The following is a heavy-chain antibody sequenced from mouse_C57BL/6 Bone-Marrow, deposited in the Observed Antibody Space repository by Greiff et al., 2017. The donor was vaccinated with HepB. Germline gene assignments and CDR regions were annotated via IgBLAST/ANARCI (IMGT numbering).Heavy chain of an antibody. D-gene: IGHD2-5*01. CDR2: INPSSGYT. J-gene: IGHJ2*01. Sequence: QVQLQQPGAELVKPGASVKLSCKASGYTFTSYWMHWVKQRPGQGLEWIGYINPSSGYTKYNQKFKDKATLTADKSSSTAYMQLSSLTYEDSAVYYCACTYYSNWDYFDYWGQGTTLTVSS. CDR1: GYTFTSYW. CDR3: ACTYYSNWDYFDY. V-gene: IGHV1-7*01.